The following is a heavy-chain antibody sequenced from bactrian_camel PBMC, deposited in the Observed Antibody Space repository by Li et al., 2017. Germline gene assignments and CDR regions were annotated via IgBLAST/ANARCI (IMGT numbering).Heavy chain of an antibody. D-gene: IGHD3*01. CDR3: AITRRLICSDTY. Sequence: VQLVESGGGFVQPGGSLRLSCLASGFTFGTKAMTWVRQAPGTGLEWVSSISVNDGTLYADSVKGRFTISRDNAKNTVYLLMNSLKSEDAALYYCAITRRLICSDTYWGQGTQVTVS. CDR1: GFTFGTKA. J-gene: IGHJ4*01. CDR2: ISVNDGT. V-gene: IGHV3S40*01.